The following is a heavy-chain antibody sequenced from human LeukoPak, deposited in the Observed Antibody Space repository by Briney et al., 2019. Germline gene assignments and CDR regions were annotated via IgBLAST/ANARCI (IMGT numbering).Heavy chain of an antibody. CDR2: IYHSGST. V-gene: IGHV4-4*02. CDR1: GGSISSSNW. J-gene: IGHJ5*02. D-gene: IGHD2-2*01. CDR3: ARVGIVVVPAATRWFDP. Sequence: SGTLSLTCAVSGGSISSSNWWRWVSQPPGKGLEWSGEIYHSGSTNYNPSLKSRLTISVAKSKNQFSLKLSSVTAAHTAVHYCARVGIVVVPAATRWFDPWGQGTLVTVSS.